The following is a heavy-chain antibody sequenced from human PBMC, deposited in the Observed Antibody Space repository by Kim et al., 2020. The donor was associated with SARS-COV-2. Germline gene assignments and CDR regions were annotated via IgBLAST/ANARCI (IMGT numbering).Heavy chain of an antibody. Sequence: ASVKVSCKTSGYIFTANYIHWVRQAPGQGLESVGWINPNSGATNYAQNFRDRVTVTRDTSINTAYMELTTLRPDDTAMYFCARSSGVTSSTFSAFEIWGQGTMVTVSS. J-gene: IGHJ3*02. CDR3: ARSSGVTSSTFSAFEI. CDR1: GYIFTANY. CDR2: INPNSGAT. D-gene: IGHD4-17*01. V-gene: IGHV1-2*02.